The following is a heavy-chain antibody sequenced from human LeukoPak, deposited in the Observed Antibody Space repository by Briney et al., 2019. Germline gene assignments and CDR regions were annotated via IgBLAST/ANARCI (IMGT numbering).Heavy chain of an antibody. CDR1: GITFSNYS. CDR3: AKDAGYYYDSSELDY. Sequence: PGGSLRLSCAASGITFSNYSMNWVRQAPGKGLEWVSGISWNSGSIGYADSVKGRFTISRDNAKNSLYLQMNSLRAEDTALYYCAKDAGYYYDSSELDYWGQGTLVTVSS. J-gene: IGHJ4*02. V-gene: IGHV3-9*01. CDR2: ISWNSGSI. D-gene: IGHD3-22*01.